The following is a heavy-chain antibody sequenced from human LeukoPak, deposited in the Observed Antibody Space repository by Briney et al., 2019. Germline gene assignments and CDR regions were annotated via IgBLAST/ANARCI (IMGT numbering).Heavy chain of an antibody. D-gene: IGHD2-2*01. CDR1: GYTFTNYG. J-gene: IGHJ3*02. Sequence: ASVKVSCKASGYTFTNYGISWVRQAPGQGLEWMGWISPYNDYTNYAQKLQGRVTMTTDTSTSTGYMELRSLRSDDTAVYYCARWYCSSTSCYAGAFDMWGQGTMVTVPS. V-gene: IGHV1-18*04. CDR3: ARWYCSSTSCYAGAFDM. CDR2: ISPYNDYT.